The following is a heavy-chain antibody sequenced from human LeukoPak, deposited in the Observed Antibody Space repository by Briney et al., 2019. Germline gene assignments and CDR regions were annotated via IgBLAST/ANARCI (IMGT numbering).Heavy chain of an antibody. D-gene: IGHD2-21*01. J-gene: IGHJ4*02. CDR2: FYYTGST. V-gene: IGHV4-34*01. CDR3: ARGQVGIDY. Sequence: SETLSLTCAVYGGSFSGYYWSWIRQPPGKGLEWIGNFYYTGSTNYNPSLKSRVTISVDTSKNQFSLKLSSVTAADTAVYYCARGQVGIDYWGQGTLVTVSS. CDR1: GGSFSGYY.